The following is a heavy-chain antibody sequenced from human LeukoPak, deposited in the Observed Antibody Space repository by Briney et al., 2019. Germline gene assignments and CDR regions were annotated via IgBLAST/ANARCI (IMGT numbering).Heavy chain of an antibody. CDR3: ARQANMVRGVTHYYFGVDV. J-gene: IGHJ6*02. CDR1: GDSVSSTSAA. CDR2: TYYRSKWYN. D-gene: IGHD3-10*01. V-gene: IGHV6-1*01. Sequence: SQTLSLTCAISGDSVSSTSAAWNWIRQSPSRGLEWLGRTYYRSKWYNDYASSVESRITVNPDTSRNQVSLHLNSVTPEDTAVYYCARQANMVRGVTHYYFGVDVWGQGTTVTVSS.